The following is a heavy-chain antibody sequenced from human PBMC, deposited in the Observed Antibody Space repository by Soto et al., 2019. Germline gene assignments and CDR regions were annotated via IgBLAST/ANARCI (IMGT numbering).Heavy chain of an antibody. D-gene: IGHD2-2*02. CDR1: GYSFTNYW. J-gene: IGHJ4*02. Sequence: PGESLKISCKGSGYSFTNYWIFWVRQMPGKGLEWMGRIDPSDSYTNYSPSFQGHVTISADRSITTAYLQWSSLKASDTAMYYCARHHCITTSCYNDYWGQGTLVTVSS. CDR3: ARHHCITTSCYNDY. V-gene: IGHV5-10-1*01. CDR2: IDPSDSYT.